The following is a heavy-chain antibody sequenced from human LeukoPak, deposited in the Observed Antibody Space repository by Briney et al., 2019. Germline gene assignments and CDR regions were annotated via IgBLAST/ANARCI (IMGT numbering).Heavy chain of an antibody. CDR3: ARHPPLYSSSWYYFDY. Sequence: SETLSLTCAVYGGSFSGYYWSWIRQPPGKGLEWIGEINHSGSTNYNPSLKSRVTISVDTSKNQFSLKLRSVTAADTAVYYCARHPPLYSSSWYYFDYWGQGTLVTVSS. CDR1: GGSFSGYY. J-gene: IGHJ4*02. CDR2: INHSGST. D-gene: IGHD6-13*01. V-gene: IGHV4-34*01.